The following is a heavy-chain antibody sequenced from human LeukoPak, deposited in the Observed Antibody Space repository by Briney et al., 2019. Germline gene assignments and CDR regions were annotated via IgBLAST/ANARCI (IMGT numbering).Heavy chain of an antibody. J-gene: IGHJ4*02. D-gene: IGHD3-10*01. CDR1: GFTFSSYG. CDR3: AKDAPNYYGSGSYPDY. V-gene: IGHV3-30*02. Sequence: GGSLRLSCAASGFTFSSYGMHWGRQAPGKGLEWVAFIRYDGSNKYYADSVKGRFTISRDNSKNTLYLQMNSLRAEDTAVYYCAKDAPNYYGSGSYPDYWGQGTLVTVSS. CDR2: IRYDGSNK.